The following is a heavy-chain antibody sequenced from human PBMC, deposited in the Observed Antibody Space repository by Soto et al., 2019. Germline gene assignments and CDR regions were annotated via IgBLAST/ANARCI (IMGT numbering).Heavy chain of an antibody. V-gene: IGHV1-8*01. J-gene: IGHJ5*02. D-gene: IGHD2-15*01. CDR1: GYTFTHYD. CDR2: MNPNSGET. Sequence: QEQLVQSGAEVKKPGASVKVSCKTSGYTFTHYDINWVRQATGQGLEWIGWMNPNSGETGYAQKFQGRVTMTRSPPLSTAYLGRSSLTSEDTAVYYCARVAVAARPRWYNWFDPWGQGTLVTVSS. CDR3: ARVAVAARPRWYNWFDP.